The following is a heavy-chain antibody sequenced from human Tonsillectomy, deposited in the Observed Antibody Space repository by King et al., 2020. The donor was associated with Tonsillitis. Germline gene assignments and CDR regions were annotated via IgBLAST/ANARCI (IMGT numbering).Heavy chain of an antibody. CDR2: ISFDENIK. CDR3: AKGVAGKDSADG. D-gene: IGHD6-19*01. V-gene: IGHV3-30*04. Sequence: VQLVESGGGVVQPGRSLRLSCAASGFIFSNYAMHWVRQAPGKGLEWVAFISFDENIKGYSDSVKGRFTISRDNSKNTVYLQMNSLRAEDTAFYYCAKGVAGKDSADGWGQGTLVTVSS. CDR1: GFIFSNYA. J-gene: IGHJ1*01.